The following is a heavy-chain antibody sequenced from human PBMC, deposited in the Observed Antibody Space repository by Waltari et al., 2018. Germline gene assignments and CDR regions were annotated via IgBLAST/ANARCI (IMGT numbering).Heavy chain of an antibody. CDR2: IDSGGST. J-gene: IGHJ5*02. D-gene: IGHD3-22*01. CDR3: ASGYYDSSVGDWFDP. CDR1: GFTVSSNY. V-gene: IGHV3-53*01. Sequence: EVQLVESGGGLIQPGGSMRLSCAASGFTVSSNYMSLVRQAPGKGLEWVSVIDSGGSTYYADSVKGRFTISRDNSKNTLYLQMNSLRAEDTAVYYCASGYYDSSVGDWFDPWGQGTLVTVSS.